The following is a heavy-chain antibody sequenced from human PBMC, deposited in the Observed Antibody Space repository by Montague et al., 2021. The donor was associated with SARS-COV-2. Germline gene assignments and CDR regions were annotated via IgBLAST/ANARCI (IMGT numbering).Heavy chain of an antibody. Sequence: SETLSLTCTVYGGSFSGYYWSWIRQPPGKGLEWIVEINHSGSTNYNPSLKSRVTISVDTSKNQFSLKLSSVTAADTAVYYCASFPSGYDDSSGYDIWGQGTLVTVSS. CDR3: ASFPSGYDDSSGYDI. CDR1: GGSFSGYY. D-gene: IGHD3-22*01. CDR2: INHSGST. V-gene: IGHV4-34*01. J-gene: IGHJ4*02.